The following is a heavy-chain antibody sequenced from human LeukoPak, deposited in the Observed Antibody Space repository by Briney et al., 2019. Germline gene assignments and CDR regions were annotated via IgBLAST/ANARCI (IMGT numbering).Heavy chain of an antibody. CDR2: VNPNSGGT. J-gene: IGHJ4*02. D-gene: IGHD2-2*01. CDR3: ARMTIDIVVVPAAILYDY. CDR1: GYTFTGYY. Sequence: ASVKVSCKASGYTFTGYYMHWVRQAPGQGLEWMGWVNPNSGGTNYAQKFQGRVTMTRDTSISTAYMELSRLRSHDTAVYYCARMTIDIVVVPAAILYDYWGQGTLVTVSS. V-gene: IGHV1-2*02.